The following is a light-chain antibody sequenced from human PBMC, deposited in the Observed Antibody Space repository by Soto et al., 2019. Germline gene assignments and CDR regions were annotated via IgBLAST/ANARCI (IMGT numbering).Light chain of an antibody. CDR3: QQLNTYLIT. CDR2: STS. J-gene: IGKJ5*01. V-gene: IGKV1-9*01. Sequence: DLQLTQSPSLLSASVGDRVTITCRASQGISGYLAWYQQKPGKVPKLLIYSTSTLQSGVPSRFSGSASGTEFTLSISGLQPEDFATYYCQQLNTYLITFGQGTRLEIK. CDR1: QGISGY.